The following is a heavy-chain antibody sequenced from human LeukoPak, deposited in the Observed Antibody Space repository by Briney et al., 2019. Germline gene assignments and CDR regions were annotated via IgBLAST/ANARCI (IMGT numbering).Heavy chain of an antibody. V-gene: IGHV3-30*18. D-gene: IGHD6-19*01. J-gene: IGHJ4*02. CDR2: ISYDGSNK. CDR1: GFTFSSYG. Sequence: GGSLRLSCAASGFTFSSYGMHWVRQAPGKGLEWVAVISYDGSNKYYADSVKGRFTISRDNSKNTLYLQMNSLRAEDTAVYYCAKTGYSSGWYFDYWGQGTLVTVSS. CDR3: AKTGYSSGWYFDY.